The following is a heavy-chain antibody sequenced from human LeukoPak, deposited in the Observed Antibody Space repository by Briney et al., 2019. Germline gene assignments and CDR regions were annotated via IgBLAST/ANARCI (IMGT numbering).Heavy chain of an antibody. J-gene: IGHJ4*02. CDR1: GGSISTYY. D-gene: IGHD1-7*01. V-gene: IGHV4-59*01. CDR2: VYYSGST. Sequence: KPSQTLSLTCTVSGGSISTYYWSWIRQPPGKGLDWIGYVYYSGSTNYKPSLKSRVTISVDTSKNQFSLRLRSVTAADTAVYYCARVTGTTGGLTLYYFDYWGQGTLVTASS. CDR3: ARVTGTTGGLTLYYFDY.